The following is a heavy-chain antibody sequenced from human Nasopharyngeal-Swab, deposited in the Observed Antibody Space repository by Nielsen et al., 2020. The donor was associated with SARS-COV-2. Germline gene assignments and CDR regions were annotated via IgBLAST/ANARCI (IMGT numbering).Heavy chain of an antibody. CDR2: INHSGST. CDR3: ARDNFWSGHYHV. V-gene: IGHV4-34*01. J-gene: IGHJ6*02. Sequence: SDTLSLTCAVYGGSFSGYYWSWIRQPPGKGLEWIGEINHSGSTNYNPSLKSRVTISVDTSKNQFSLKLSSVTAADTAVYYCARDNFWSGHYHVWGQGTTVTVSS. D-gene: IGHD3-3*01. CDR1: GGSFSGYY.